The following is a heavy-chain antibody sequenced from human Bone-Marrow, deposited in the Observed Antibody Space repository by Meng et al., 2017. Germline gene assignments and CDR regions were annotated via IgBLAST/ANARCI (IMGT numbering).Heavy chain of an antibody. CDR2: INHSGST. Sequence: QVQLQQWGAGLLKPSETLSLTCALNGGSFSGYYWSWIRQPPGKGLEWIGEINHSGSTNYSPSLKSRVTISVDTSKNQFSLKLSSVTAADTAVYYCARVAYRWGGDCSYFDYWGQGTLVTVSS. V-gene: IGHV4-34*01. CDR3: ARVAYRWGGDCSYFDY. J-gene: IGHJ4*02. CDR1: GGSFSGYY. D-gene: IGHD2-21*02.